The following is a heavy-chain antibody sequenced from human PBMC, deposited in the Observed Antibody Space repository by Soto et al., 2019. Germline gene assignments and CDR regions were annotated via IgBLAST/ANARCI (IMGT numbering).Heavy chain of an antibody. CDR3: AKDNPLYSSGWYSFQH. Sequence: GWSLRLSCASSVFTFSSYGMHWVRQAPGKGLEWVAVISYDGSNKYYADSVKGRFTISRDNSKNTLYLQMNSLRAEDTAVYYCAKDNPLYSSGWYSFQHWGQGTLVTVSS. V-gene: IGHV3-30*18. J-gene: IGHJ1*01. D-gene: IGHD6-19*01. CDR2: ISYDGSNK. CDR1: VFTFSSYG.